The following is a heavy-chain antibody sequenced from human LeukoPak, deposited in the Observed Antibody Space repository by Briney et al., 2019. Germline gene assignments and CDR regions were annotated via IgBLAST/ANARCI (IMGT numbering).Heavy chain of an antibody. J-gene: IGHJ6*03. CDR1: GYTFTGYY. CDR3: ARDGSVVPAASYYYYYMDV. Sequence: GASVKVSCKASGYTFTGYYVHWVRQAPGQGLEWMGWINPNSGGTNYAQKFQGRVTMTRDTSISTAYMELSRLRSDDTAVYYCARDGSVVPAASYYYYYMDVWGKGTTVTVSS. V-gene: IGHV1-2*02. D-gene: IGHD2-2*01. CDR2: INPNSGGT.